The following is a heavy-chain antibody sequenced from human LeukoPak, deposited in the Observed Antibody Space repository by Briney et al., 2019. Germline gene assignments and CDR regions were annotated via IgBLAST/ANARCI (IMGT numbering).Heavy chain of an antibody. J-gene: IGHJ4*02. CDR2: ISSDGIQK. D-gene: IGHD1-1*01. CDR3: ATDLGPQLGYDS. CDR1: EFTSTSYG. V-gene: IGHV3-30*03. Sequence: PGGSLRLSRAASEFTSTSYGMHWVRQAPGRGLEWVTHISSDGIQKYYADSVKGRFTISRDNSNNTLFLQMNGLRPEDTAVYYCATDLGPQLGYDSWGQGTLVTVSS.